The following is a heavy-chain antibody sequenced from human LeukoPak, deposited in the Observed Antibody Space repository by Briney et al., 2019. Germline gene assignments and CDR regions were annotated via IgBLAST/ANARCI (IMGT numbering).Heavy chain of an antibody. D-gene: IGHD3-22*01. Sequence: ASVKVSCKASGYTFIDYYIHWVRQAPGQGLEWMAWINPYSGGTNYPQKFQGRVTMTRDTSISTVYMELSSLRSDDTAVYYCARAGMIVEPSAQNDYWGQGTLVTVSS. V-gene: IGHV1-2*02. CDR1: GYTFIDYY. CDR3: ARAGMIVEPSAQNDY. J-gene: IGHJ4*02. CDR2: INPYSGGT.